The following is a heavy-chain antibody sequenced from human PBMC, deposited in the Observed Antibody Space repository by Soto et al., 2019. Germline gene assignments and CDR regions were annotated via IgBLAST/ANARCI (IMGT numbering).Heavy chain of an antibody. CDR1: GYTFTSYG. D-gene: IGHD1-26*01. CDR2: ISAYNGNT. CDR3: ARDLKELPTYYYYMDV. V-gene: IGHV1-18*01. Sequence: ASLKVSCKASGYTFTSYGTSWVRQAPGQGLEWMGWISAYNGNTNYAQKLQGRVTMTTDTSTSTAYMELRSLRSDDTAVYYCARDLKELPTYYYYMDVWGKGTTVTVSS. J-gene: IGHJ6*03.